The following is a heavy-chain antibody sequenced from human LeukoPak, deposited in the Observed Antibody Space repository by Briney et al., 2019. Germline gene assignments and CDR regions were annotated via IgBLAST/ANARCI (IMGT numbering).Heavy chain of an antibody. V-gene: IGHV1-46*01. Sequence: ASVTVSCKASGYTFTSYYMHWVRQAPGQGLEWMGIINPSGGSTSYAQKFQGRVTMTRNTSISTAYMELSSLRSEDTAVYYCARGGYCSGGSCHSVAFDIWGQGTMVTVSS. D-gene: IGHD2-15*01. CDR1: GYTFTSYY. CDR2: INPSGGST. CDR3: ARGGYCSGGSCHSVAFDI. J-gene: IGHJ3*02.